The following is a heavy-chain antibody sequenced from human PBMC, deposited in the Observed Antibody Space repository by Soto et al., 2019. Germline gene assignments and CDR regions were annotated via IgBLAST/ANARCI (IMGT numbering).Heavy chain of an antibody. V-gene: IGHV3-9*01. Sequence: GGSLRLSCAASGFTFDDYAMHWVRQAPGKGLEWVSGISWNSGSIGYADSVKGRFTISRNNAKNSLYLQMNSLRAEDTALYYCAKAESAPYDYIWGSYLTPPYFDYWGQGTLVTV. J-gene: IGHJ4*02. CDR1: GFTFDDYA. CDR3: AKAESAPYDYIWGSYLTPPYFDY. D-gene: IGHD3-16*02. CDR2: ISWNSGSI.